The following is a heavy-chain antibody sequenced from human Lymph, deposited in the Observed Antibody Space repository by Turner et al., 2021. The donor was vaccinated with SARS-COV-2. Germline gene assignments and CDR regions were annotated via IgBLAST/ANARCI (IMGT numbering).Heavy chain of an antibody. D-gene: IGHD6-19*01. CDR2: ISGSGGST. Sequence: EVQLLESGGGLVQPGGSLRLSCADSGFTFSSYAMSWVRQAPGKGLEWVSAISGSGGSTYYADSVKGRFTISRDNSKNTLYLQMNSLRAEDTAVYYCAKWEQWLTQYFDYWGQGTLVTVSS. J-gene: IGHJ4*02. CDR3: AKWEQWLTQYFDY. V-gene: IGHV3-23*01. CDR1: GFTFSSYA.